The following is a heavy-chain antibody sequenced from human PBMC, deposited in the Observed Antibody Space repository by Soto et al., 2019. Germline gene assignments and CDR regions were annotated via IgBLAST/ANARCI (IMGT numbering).Heavy chain of an antibody. Sequence: QVRLVQSGGGVVQPGRSLTLSCAASGYSITNHGMHWVRQAPGKGLEGVALIWAHGTDQYYADSVKGRFTVSRDTSTNTVYLQMNSLRAEDTARYYCGKDIRSGSIDYWGQGTLVTVSS. CDR2: IWAHGTDQ. D-gene: IGHD1-1*01. CDR1: GYSITNHG. CDR3: GKDIRSGSIDY. V-gene: IGHV3-33*06. J-gene: IGHJ4*02.